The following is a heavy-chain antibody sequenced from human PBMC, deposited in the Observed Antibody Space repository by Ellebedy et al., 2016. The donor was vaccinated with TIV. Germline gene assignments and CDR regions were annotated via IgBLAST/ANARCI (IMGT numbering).Heavy chain of an antibody. D-gene: IGHD3-22*01. CDR2: IYHSGST. CDR3: ARGSDPDYYDSSGYYFYFDY. V-gene: IGHV4-4*02. Sequence: SETLSLTCAVSGGSISSSNWWSWVRQPPGKGLEWIGEIYHSGSTNYNPSLKSRVTISVDKSKNQFSLKLSSVTAADTAVYYCARGSDPDYYDSSGYYFYFDYWGQGTLVTVSS. J-gene: IGHJ4*02. CDR1: GGSISSSNW.